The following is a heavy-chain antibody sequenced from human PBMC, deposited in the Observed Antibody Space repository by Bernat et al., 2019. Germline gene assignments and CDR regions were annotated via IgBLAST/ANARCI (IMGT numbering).Heavy chain of an antibody. CDR1: GDSISSSAW. J-gene: IGHJ3*02. D-gene: IGHD6-13*01. CDR2: IYHNGNI. V-gene: IGHV4-4*02. CDR3: ARDPVAEVGTAFDI. Sequence: QVQLQESGPQLVKPSGTLSLTCVVSGDSISSSAWWSWVRQPPGKGLEWIAEIYHNGNINYNPSLRSRVTISIDKSKNQISLRLSSVTAADTAVYYCARDPVAEVGTAFDIWGQGTMVTVSS.